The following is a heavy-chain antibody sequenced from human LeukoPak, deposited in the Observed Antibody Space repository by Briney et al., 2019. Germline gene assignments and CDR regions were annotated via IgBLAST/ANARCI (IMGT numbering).Heavy chain of an antibody. Sequence: GGSLRLSCAASGLSFSSYNMNLVRQAPGKGPEWVAYITASDTTKYYADSVKGRFTISRDNAKKSLFLQMNSLTAEDTAVYYCAAASAFSSSWRSWGQGTVVTVSS. CDR3: AAASAFSSSWRS. V-gene: IGHV3-48*01. CDR1: GLSFSSYN. CDR2: ITASDTTK. J-gene: IGHJ5*02. D-gene: IGHD6-13*01.